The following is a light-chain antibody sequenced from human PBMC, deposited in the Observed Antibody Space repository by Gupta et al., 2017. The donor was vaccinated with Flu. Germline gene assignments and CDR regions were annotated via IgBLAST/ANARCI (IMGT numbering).Light chain of an antibody. Sequence: SGLTQPPTWSVYPGTTPWVPCSGDQLTKQYVHWYQQKPGQAPVMVICRDTERPSGIPERFSGSSAGTTATLTISGVQAEDEADYYCQSADSTGSSVLFGGGTQLTVL. J-gene: IGLJ2*01. CDR2: RDT. CDR3: QSADSTGSSVL. CDR1: QLTKQY. V-gene: IGLV3-25*02.